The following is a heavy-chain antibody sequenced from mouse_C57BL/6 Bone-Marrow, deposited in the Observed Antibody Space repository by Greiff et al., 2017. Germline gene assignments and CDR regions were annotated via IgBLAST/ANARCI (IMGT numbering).Heavy chain of an antibody. D-gene: IGHD2-12*01. CDR2: IYPGSGST. CDR3: ARGPTIVPDYAMDY. V-gene: IGHV1-55*01. J-gene: IGHJ4*01. CDR1: GYTFTSYW. Sequence: QVQLQQPGAELVKPGASVKMSCKASGYTFTSYWITWVKQRPGQGLEWIGDIYPGSGSTNYNEKFKSKATLTVDTSSSTAYMQLSSLTSEDSAVYYCARGPTIVPDYAMDYWCQGTSVTVSS.